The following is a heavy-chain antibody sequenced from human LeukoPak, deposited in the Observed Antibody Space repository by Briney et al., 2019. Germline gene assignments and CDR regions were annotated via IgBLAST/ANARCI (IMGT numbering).Heavy chain of an antibody. D-gene: IGHD6-19*01. CDR2: ISSSGSTT. CDR3: ARDGFYSSGWYGY. CDR1: GFTFSDYY. V-gene: IGHV3-11*04. Sequence: GGSLRLSCAASGFTFSDYYMSWIRQAPGKGLEWISYISSSGSTTVYADSVKGRFTISRDNAKNSLYLQMNSLRAEDTAVYYCARDGFYSSGWYGYWGQGTLVTVSS. J-gene: IGHJ4*02.